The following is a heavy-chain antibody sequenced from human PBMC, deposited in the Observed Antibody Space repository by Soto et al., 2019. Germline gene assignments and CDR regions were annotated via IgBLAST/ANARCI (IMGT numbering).Heavy chain of an antibody. J-gene: IGHJ5*02. CDR3: ARVGDTYYYGSGSHTWFDP. CDR1: GGTFSSYA. V-gene: IGHV1-69*01. CDR2: IIPIFGTA. Sequence: QVQLVQSGAEVKKPGSSVKVSCKASGGTFSSYAISWVRQAPGQGLEWMGGIIPIFGTANYAQKFQGRVTITADESTSTAYMELSSLRSEDTAVYYCARVGDTYYYGSGSHTWFDPWGQGTLVTVSS. D-gene: IGHD3-10*01.